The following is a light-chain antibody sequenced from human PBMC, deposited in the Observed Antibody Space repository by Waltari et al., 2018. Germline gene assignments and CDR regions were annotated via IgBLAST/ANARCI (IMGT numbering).Light chain of an antibody. V-gene: IGLV5-45*01. J-gene: IGLJ2*01. CDR1: SGFAVGTFL. CDR3: LMSYNNVWI. Sequence: QAVLTQPPSLSASPGTSTRPTCTLPSGFAVGTFLIPWFPHNPGSPPQFLLRYKSDSDKHQGSGVPSRFSGYNDASANAAILLISGLQSEDEADYFCLMSYNNVWIFGGGTKLTVL. CDR2: YKSDSDK.